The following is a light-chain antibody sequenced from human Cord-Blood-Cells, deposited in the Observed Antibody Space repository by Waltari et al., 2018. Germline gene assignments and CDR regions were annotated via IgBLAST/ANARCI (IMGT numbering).Light chain of an antibody. CDR1: QSVSSNY. Sequence: EIVLTQSPGTPSLSPGERAILSCRARQSVSSNYLAWYQQKPGQAPRLLIYGASSSATGIPDRFCGSGSETEFALTISRLKPEDFAVYYCQQYGSSPCTFGQGTKLEIK. CDR2: GAS. V-gene: IGKV3-20*01. J-gene: IGKJ2*02. CDR3: QQYGSSPCT.